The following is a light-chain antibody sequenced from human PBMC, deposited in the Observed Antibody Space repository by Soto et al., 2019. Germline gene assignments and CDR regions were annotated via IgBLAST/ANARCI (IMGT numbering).Light chain of an antibody. Sequence: EIVLTQSPATLSLSPGERATLTCKASQSVSSYVAWYKQKPGQAPRPLSYDASNRATCIPAMVSCSGAGPDFTLTISSLHPDHFETYSCQQSTKSPRTFGQGTKVDIK. CDR1: QSVSSY. J-gene: IGKJ1*01. V-gene: IGKV3-11*01. CDR2: DAS. CDR3: QQSTKSPRT.